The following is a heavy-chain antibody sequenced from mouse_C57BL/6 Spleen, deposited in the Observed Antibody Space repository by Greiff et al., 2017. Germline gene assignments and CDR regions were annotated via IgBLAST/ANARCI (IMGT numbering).Heavy chain of an antibody. CDR3: ARGEKSLRRDWYFDV. CDR2: INPNNGGT. Sequence: EVQLQQSGPELVKPGASVTMSCKASGYTFTDYNMHWVKQSHGKSLEWIGYINPNNGGTSYNQKFKGKATLTVNKSSSTAYMELRSLTSEDSAVYYCARGEKSLRRDWYFDVWGTGTTVTVSS. V-gene: IGHV1-22*01. J-gene: IGHJ1*03. CDR1: GYTFTDYN. D-gene: IGHD1-2*01.